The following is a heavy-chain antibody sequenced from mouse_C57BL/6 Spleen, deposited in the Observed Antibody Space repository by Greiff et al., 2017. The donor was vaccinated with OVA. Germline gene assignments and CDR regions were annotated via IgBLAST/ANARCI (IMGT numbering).Heavy chain of an antibody. D-gene: IGHD2-3*01. CDR3: ARSDDGYYAFDY. J-gene: IGHJ2*01. Sequence: QVQLQQSGAELVRPGASVKLSCKASGYTFTDYYINWVKQRPGQGLEWIARIYPGSGNTYYNEKFKGKATLTAEKSSSTAYMQLSSLTSEDSAVYFCARSDDGYYAFDYWGQGTTLTVSS. CDR2: IYPGSGNT. V-gene: IGHV1-76*01. CDR1: GYTFTDYY.